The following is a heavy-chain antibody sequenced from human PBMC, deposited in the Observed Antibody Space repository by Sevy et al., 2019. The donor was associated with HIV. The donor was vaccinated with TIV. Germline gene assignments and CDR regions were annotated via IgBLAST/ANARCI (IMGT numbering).Heavy chain of an antibody. D-gene: IGHD3-10*01. J-gene: IGHJ1*01. Sequence: SETLSLTCTVSGGSISSSSYYWGWIRQPPGKGLEWIGSIYYSGSTYYNPSLKSRVTISVDTSKNQFSLKLSSVTAADTAVYYCARAGDYYYGSGKRRAREYFQHWGQGTLVTVSS. V-gene: IGHV4-39*01. CDR3: ARAGDYYYGSGKRRAREYFQH. CDR2: IYYSGST. CDR1: GGSISSSSYY.